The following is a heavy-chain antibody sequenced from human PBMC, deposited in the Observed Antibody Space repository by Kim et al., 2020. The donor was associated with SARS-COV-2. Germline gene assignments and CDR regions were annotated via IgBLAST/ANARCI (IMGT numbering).Heavy chain of an antibody. CDR3: ARVSHYDFWSGYHMGPWYYYGMDV. D-gene: IGHD3-3*01. CDR2: IWYDGSNK. V-gene: IGHV3-33*01. CDR1: GFTFSSYG. J-gene: IGHJ6*02. Sequence: GGSLRLSCAASGFTFSSYGMHWVRQAPGKGLEWVAVIWYDGSNKYYADSVKGRFTISRDNSKNTLYLQMNSLRAEDTAVYYCARVSHYDFWSGYHMGPWYYYGMDVWGQGTTVPVSS.